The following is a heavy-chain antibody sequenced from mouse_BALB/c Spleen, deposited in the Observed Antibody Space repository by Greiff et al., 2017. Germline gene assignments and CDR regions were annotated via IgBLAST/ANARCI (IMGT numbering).Heavy chain of an antibody. CDR3: ARHGYYDYENYAMDY. D-gene: IGHD2-4*01. CDR2: ISSGGGST. CDR1: GFAFSSYD. V-gene: IGHV5-12-1*01. Sequence: DVKLVESGGGLVKPGGSLKLSCAASGFAFSSYDMSWVRQTPEKRLEWVAYISSGGGSTYYPDTVKGRFTISRDNAKNTLYLQMSSLKSEDTAMYYCARHGYYDYENYAMDYWGQGTSVTVSS. J-gene: IGHJ4*01.